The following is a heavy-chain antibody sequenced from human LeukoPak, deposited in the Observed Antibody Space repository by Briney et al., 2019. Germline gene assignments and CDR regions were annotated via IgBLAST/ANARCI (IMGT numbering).Heavy chain of an antibody. J-gene: IGHJ4*02. CDR2: MWYDGSTI. V-gene: IGHV3-33*01. CDR3: ARDFDGYGDYVFDY. D-gene: IGHD4-17*01. Sequence: GGSLRLSCAASGFTFGSSVMHWVRQAPGEGLEWVAVMWYDGSTIHYADSVMGRFTISRDNSKNTPYLQMNSLRAEDTAVYYCARDFDGYGDYVFDYWGQGTLVTVSS. CDR1: GFTFGSSV.